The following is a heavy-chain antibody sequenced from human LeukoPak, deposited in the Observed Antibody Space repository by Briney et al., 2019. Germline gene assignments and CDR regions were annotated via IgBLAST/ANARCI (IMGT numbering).Heavy chain of an antibody. D-gene: IGHD3-10*01. J-gene: IGHJ3*02. CDR3: ARDRDPSSPYDAFDI. Sequence: ASVKVSCKASGYTFTGYYMNWVRQAPGQGLEWMGWINPNSGGTNYAQKFQGRVTMTRDTSINTAYMELSRLKSDDTAVYYCARDRDPSSPYDAFDIWGQGTMVTVSS. V-gene: IGHV1-2*02. CDR2: INPNSGGT. CDR1: GYTFTGYY.